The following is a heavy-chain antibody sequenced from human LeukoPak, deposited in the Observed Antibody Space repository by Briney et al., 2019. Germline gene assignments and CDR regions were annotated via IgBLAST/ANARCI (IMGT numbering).Heavy chain of an antibody. V-gene: IGHV1-18*04. Sequence: ASVKVSCKASGYTFTGYYMHWVRQAPGQGLEWMGWISAYNGNTNYAQKLQGRVTMTTDTSTSTAYMELRSLRSDDTAVYYCARYYYDSWDYFDYWGQGTLVTVSS. D-gene: IGHD3-22*01. CDR3: ARYYYDSWDYFDY. CDR2: ISAYNGNT. CDR1: GYTFTGYY. J-gene: IGHJ4*02.